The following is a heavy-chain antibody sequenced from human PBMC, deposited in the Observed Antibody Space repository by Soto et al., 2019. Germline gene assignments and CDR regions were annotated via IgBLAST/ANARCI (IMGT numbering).Heavy chain of an antibody. V-gene: IGHV1-18*01. J-gene: IGHJ3*02. CDR3: ERAYDSSVYYYVSAFDI. CDR1: GYTFTSNG. D-gene: IGHD3-22*01. Sequence: ASVKVSCKASGYTFTSNGISWVRQAPGEGLEWMVWISAYNGNTNSAQKRQGRVTTTTDTTTSTAHMKLRSLRSDDTAVYHCERAYDSSVYYYVSAFDIWGQGTMVTVSS. CDR2: ISAYNGNT.